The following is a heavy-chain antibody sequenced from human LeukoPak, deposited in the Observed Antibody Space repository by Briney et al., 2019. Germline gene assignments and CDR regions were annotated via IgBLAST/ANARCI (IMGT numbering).Heavy chain of an antibody. J-gene: IGHJ3*02. CDR1: GDSVSSGSYY. CDR3: ARIINGAFDI. CDR2: IHYSGST. D-gene: IGHD2-8*01. V-gene: IGHV4-61*01. Sequence: SETLSLTCTVSGDSVSSGSYYWSWIRQPPGKGLELIGYIHYSGSTKYNPSLQSRVTISLDTSKNQFSLRLSSVTAADTAVYYCARIINGAFDIWGQGTMVTVSS.